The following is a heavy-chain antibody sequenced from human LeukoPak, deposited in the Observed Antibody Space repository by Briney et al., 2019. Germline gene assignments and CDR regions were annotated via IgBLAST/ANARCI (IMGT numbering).Heavy chain of an antibody. Sequence: PSGGSLRLSCVASGFTFRSYDMFWARQPTGKGLEWVSGIGTAGDTNYADSVKGRFTISRENAKNSLYLQMNSLRAGDTAVYYCARGSSYDILSRYYGMDVWGQGTTVTVSS. CDR3: ARGSSYDILSRYYGMDV. D-gene: IGHD3-9*01. CDR1: GFTFRSYD. J-gene: IGHJ6*02. CDR2: IGTAGDT. V-gene: IGHV3-13*04.